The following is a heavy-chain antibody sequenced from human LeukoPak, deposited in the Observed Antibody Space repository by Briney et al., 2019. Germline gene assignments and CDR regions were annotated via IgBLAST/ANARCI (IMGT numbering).Heavy chain of an antibody. Sequence: GGSLRLSCAASGFTFSSYSMNWVRQGPGKGLEWVSSISSSSGYIYYADSLKGRFTISRDNAKNSLYLQMNSLRAEDTALYYCARGTPTTRDFDSWGQGTLVTVSS. CDR1: GFTFSSYS. D-gene: IGHD4-11*01. CDR2: ISSSSGYI. V-gene: IGHV3-21*01. CDR3: ARGTPTTRDFDS. J-gene: IGHJ4*02.